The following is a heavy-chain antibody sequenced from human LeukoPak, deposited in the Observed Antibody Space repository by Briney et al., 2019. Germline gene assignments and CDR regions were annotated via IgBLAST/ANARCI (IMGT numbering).Heavy chain of an antibody. V-gene: IGHV3-53*01. CDR1: GFTVSSNY. Sequence: GGSLTLSCAASGFTVSSNYMMWVRQAPGEGLEWVSVIYSGGSTYYEDSVKGRFTISRDNSKNTLYLQVNSLRAEDTAVYYCAKGIGDYGDRVDYWGQGTLVTVSS. CDR3: AKGIGDYGDRVDY. CDR2: IYSGGST. J-gene: IGHJ4*02. D-gene: IGHD4-17*01.